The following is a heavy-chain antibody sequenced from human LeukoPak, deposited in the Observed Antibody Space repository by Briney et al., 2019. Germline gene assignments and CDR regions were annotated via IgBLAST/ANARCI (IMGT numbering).Heavy chain of an antibody. V-gene: IGHV1-24*01. CDR2: FDPEDGET. CDR3: ATEDFWSGYPLFDY. D-gene: IGHD3-3*01. Sequence: ASVKVSCKVSGYTLTELSMHWVRQAPGRGLEWMGGFDPEDGETIYAQKFQGRVTMTEDTSTDTAYIELSNLRSEDTAADYCATEDFWSGYPLFDYWGQGTLVTVSS. CDR1: GYTLTELS. J-gene: IGHJ4*02.